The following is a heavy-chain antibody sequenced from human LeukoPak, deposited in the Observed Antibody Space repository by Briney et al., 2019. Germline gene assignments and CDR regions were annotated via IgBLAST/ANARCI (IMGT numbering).Heavy chain of an antibody. Sequence: GGSLRLSCAASGFTFSSCGFNWVRQAPGKGLEWVSSIGPTGTDRYYADSVRGRFIISRDNAKNSMYLQMDSLRDEDTAVYYCATETIGRHYDYWGQGTLLTVSS. D-gene: IGHD1-14*01. CDR1: GFTFSSCG. CDR2: IGPTGTDR. CDR3: ATETIGRHYDY. J-gene: IGHJ4*02. V-gene: IGHV3-21*01.